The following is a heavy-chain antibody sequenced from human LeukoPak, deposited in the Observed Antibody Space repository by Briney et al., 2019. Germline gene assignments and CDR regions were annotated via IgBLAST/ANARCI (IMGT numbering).Heavy chain of an antibody. Sequence: GGSLRLSCAASGFTFSSYAMSWVRQAPGKGLECVSAISGNGGSTYYADSVKGRFTISRDNSKNTLYLQMNSLRAEDTAVYYCAKGLQLVPRFDYWGQGTLVTVSS. CDR2: ISGNGGST. J-gene: IGHJ4*02. D-gene: IGHD6-13*01. CDR3: AKGLQLVPRFDY. CDR1: GFTFSSYA. V-gene: IGHV3-23*01.